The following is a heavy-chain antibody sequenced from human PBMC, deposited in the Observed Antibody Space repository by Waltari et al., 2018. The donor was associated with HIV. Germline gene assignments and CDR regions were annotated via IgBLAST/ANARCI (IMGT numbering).Heavy chain of an antibody. CDR1: GYTFTSYA. CDR2: INAGNGNT. J-gene: IGHJ4*02. D-gene: IGHD6-25*01. CDR3: ARVNLSWAAVYEPVLDY. V-gene: IGHV1-3*01. Sequence: QVQLVQSRAEVKKPGASVKVSCKASGYTFTSYAMHWVRQAPGQRLEWMGWINAGNGNTKYSQKLQGRVTITRDTSASTAYMELSSLRSEDTAVYYCARVNLSWAAVYEPVLDYWGQGTLVTVSS.